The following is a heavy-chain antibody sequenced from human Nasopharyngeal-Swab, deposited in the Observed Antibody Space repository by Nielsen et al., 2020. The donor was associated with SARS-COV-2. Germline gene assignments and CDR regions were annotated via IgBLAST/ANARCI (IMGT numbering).Heavy chain of an antibody. Sequence: SETLSLTCTVSGGSISSYYWSWIRQSPGKGLEWIGYIYYSGSTNYNPSLKSRVTISVDTSKNQFSLKLSFVTAADTAVYYCARDGGQWAFDIWGQGTMVTVSS. D-gene: IGHD6-19*01. CDR2: IYYSGST. J-gene: IGHJ3*02. CDR3: ARDGGQWAFDI. V-gene: IGHV4-59*13. CDR1: GGSISSYY.